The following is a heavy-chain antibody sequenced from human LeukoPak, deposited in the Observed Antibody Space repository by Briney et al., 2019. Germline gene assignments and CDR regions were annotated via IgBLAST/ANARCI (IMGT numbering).Heavy chain of an antibody. J-gene: IGHJ4*02. CDR1: GLTFGNAW. CDR2: IKSKNVGETT. CDR3: TTGPGNSGY. D-gene: IGHD4-23*01. Sequence: GGSLRLSCVVSGLTFGNAWMSWVRQAPGKGLEWVGRIKSKNVGETTEYAAAVQGRFTISRDDSKDTVFLQMSSLKTEDTAVYYCTTGPGNSGYWGQGTLVTVSS. V-gene: IGHV3-15*01.